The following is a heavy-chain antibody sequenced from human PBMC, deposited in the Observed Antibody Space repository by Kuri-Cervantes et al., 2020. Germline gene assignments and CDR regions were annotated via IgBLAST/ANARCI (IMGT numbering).Heavy chain of an antibody. CDR1: GFTFSNYA. J-gene: IGHJ4*02. V-gene: IGHV3-23*01. CDR3: AKANGGVTTLDY. D-gene: IGHD4-17*01. CDR2: ISDSGGST. Sequence: GGSLRLSCAASGFTFSNYAMSWVRQAPGKGLEWVSGISDSGGSTDYADSVKGRFTISRDNSRNPLYLQMNSLRAEDTAAYYCAKANGGVTTLDYWGQETLVTVSS.